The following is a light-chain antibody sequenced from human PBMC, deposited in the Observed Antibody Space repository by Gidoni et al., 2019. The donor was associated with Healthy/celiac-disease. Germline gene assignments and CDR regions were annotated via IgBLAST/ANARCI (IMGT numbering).Light chain of an antibody. CDR3: QQYYSTPRT. J-gene: IGKJ1*01. V-gene: IGKV4-1*01. Sequence: DIVMTQSTDPLAVSLGERATINCKSSQSVLFSSNNKNYLAWYQQNPGQPPKLLIYWASTRESGVPDRFSGSGSGTDFTLTISSLQAEDVAVYYCQQYYSTPRTFGQGTKVEIK. CDR2: WAS. CDR1: QSVLFSSNNKNY.